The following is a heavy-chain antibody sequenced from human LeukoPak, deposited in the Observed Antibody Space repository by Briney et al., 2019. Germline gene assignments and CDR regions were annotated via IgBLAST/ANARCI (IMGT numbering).Heavy chain of an antibody. CDR2: IYPGDSDT. J-gene: IGHJ6*02. Sequence: PGESLKISCKGSGYSFTSYWIGWVRQMPGKGLEWMGIIYPGDSDTRYSPSFQGQVTISADKSISTAYLQWSSLKASDTAMYYCARQSDPYYDFWSGYFQPPYYYYYGMDVWGQGTTVTVSS. V-gene: IGHV5-51*01. CDR3: ARQSDPYYDFWSGYFQPPYYYYYGMDV. D-gene: IGHD3-3*01. CDR1: GYSFTSYW.